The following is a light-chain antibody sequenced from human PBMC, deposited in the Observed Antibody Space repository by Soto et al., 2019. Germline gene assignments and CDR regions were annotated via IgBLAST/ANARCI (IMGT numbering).Light chain of an antibody. CDR3: SSKTSSSSPFV. CDR1: TSDVGAYNY. J-gene: IGLJ1*01. V-gene: IGLV2-14*01. Sequence: QSVQAQPASVSGSPGQSITISCTGSTSDVGAYNYVSWYKHHPGQAPQLMIYEVSNRPSGVSNRFSGSKSGNTASLTISGLQADDEGDYYCSSKTSSSSPFVFGTGTKVTVL. CDR2: EVS.